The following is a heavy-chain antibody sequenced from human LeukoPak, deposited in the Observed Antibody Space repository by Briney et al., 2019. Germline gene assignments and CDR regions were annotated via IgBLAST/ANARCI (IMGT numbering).Heavy chain of an antibody. Sequence: GGSLRLSCAASGFTFSSYWMSWVRQAPGKGLEWVANIKQDGSEKYYVDSVKGRFTISRDNAKNSLYLQMSSLRAEDTAVYYCARGGPYSSSWYGNWFDPWGQGTLVTVSS. D-gene: IGHD6-13*01. V-gene: IGHV3-7*01. J-gene: IGHJ5*02. CDR3: ARGGPYSSSWYGNWFDP. CDR1: GFTFSSYW. CDR2: IKQDGSEK.